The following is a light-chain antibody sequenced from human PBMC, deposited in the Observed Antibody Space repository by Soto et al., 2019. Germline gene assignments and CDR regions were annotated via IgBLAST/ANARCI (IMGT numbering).Light chain of an antibody. CDR2: SNG. V-gene: IGLV1-44*01. J-gene: IGLJ1*01. Sequence: QSVLTQPPSASGTPGQRVTISCSGSSSNIGSNTVNWYQQLPGTAPELLIYSNGQRPSGVPDRFSGFKSGTSASLAISGLHSEDEADYYCASWDDSQNGYVFGTGTKLTVL. CDR1: SSNIGSNT. CDR3: ASWDDSQNGYV.